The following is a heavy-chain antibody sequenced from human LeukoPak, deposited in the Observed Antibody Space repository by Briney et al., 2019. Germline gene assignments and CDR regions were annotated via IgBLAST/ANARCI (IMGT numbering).Heavy chain of an antibody. Sequence: GGSLRLSCAASGFTFSSYAMGWVRQAPGKGLEWVSAISGSGGSTYYADSVKGRFTISRDNSKNTLYLQMNSLRAEDTAVYYCAKDYYDSSGYYQLDYWGQGTLVTVSS. CDR3: AKDYYDSSGYYQLDY. CDR2: ISGSGGST. D-gene: IGHD3-22*01. CDR1: GFTFSSYA. J-gene: IGHJ4*02. V-gene: IGHV3-23*01.